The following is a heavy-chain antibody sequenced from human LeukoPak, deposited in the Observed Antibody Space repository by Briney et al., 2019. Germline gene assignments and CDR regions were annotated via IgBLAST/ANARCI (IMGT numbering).Heavy chain of an antibody. J-gene: IGHJ4*02. V-gene: IGHV3-30*02. CDR3: AKGLRFLEWLPYYFDY. D-gene: IGHD3-3*01. Sequence: GGSLRLSCAASGFTFSSYGMHWVRQAPGKGLEWVAFIRYDGSNKYYADSVKGRFTISRDNSKNTLYLQMSSLRAEDTAVYYCAKGLRFLEWLPYYFDYWGQGTLVTVSS. CDR2: IRYDGSNK. CDR1: GFTFSSYG.